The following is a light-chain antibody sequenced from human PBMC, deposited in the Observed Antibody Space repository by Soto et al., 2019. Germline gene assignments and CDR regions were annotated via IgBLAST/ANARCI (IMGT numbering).Light chain of an antibody. CDR1: TSDVGGYNY. CDR3: LSKTSSISYV. V-gene: IGLV2-14*01. Sequence: QSVLTQPASVSGSPGQSITISCTGTTSDVGGYNYVSWYQQHPGKVPKLLIHEVGNRPSGVSNRFSGSKSGNTASLTISGLQAEDEADYYCLSKTSSISYVFGTGTRSPS. CDR2: EVG. J-gene: IGLJ1*01.